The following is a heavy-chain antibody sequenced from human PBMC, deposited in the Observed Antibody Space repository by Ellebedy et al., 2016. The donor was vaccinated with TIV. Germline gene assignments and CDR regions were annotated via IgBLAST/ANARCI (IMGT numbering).Heavy chain of an antibody. CDR1: GYTFTSYD. CDR3: ARARRIRSSWSTNWFDP. V-gene: IGHV1-8*01. Sequence: ASVKVSCKASGYTFTSYDINWVRQATGQGLEWMGWMNPNSGNTGYAQKFQGRVTMTRNTSISTAYMELSSLRSEDTAVYYCARARRIRSSWSTNWFDPWGQGTLVTVSS. D-gene: IGHD6-13*01. J-gene: IGHJ5*02. CDR2: MNPNSGNT.